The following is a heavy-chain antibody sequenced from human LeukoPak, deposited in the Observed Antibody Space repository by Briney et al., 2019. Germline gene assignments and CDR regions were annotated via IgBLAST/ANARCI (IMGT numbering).Heavy chain of an antibody. Sequence: SETLSLTCTVSGGSISSSSYYWGWIRQPPGKGLEWIGSIYYSGSTYYNPSLKSRVTISVDTSKNQFSLKLSSVTAADTAVYYCARDTNYYDSSGYYYGWFDYWGQGTLVTVSS. CDR3: ARDTNYYDSSGYYYGWFDY. CDR2: IYYSGST. V-gene: IGHV4-39*07. D-gene: IGHD3-22*01. CDR1: GGSISSSSYY. J-gene: IGHJ4*02.